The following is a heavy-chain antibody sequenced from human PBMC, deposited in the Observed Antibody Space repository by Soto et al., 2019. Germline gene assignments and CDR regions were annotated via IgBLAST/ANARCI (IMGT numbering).Heavy chain of an antibody. CDR1: GFTFSDHY. CDR2: TRNKANSYTT. Sequence: GGSLRLSCAASGFTFSDHYMDWVRQALGKGLEWVGRTRNKANSYTTEYAASVKGRFTISRDDSKNSLYMQMNSLKTEDTAVYYCASTSATHAFHIWGQGTMITV. V-gene: IGHV3-72*01. J-gene: IGHJ3*02. CDR3: ASTSATHAFHI.